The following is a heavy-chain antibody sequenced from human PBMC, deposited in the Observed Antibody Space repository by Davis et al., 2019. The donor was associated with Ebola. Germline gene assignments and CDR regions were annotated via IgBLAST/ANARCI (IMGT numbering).Heavy chain of an antibody. CDR2: IYYSGST. Sequence: SETLSLTCAVYGGSFSGYYWSWIRQPPEKGLEWVGYIYYSGSTNYNPSLKSRVTISVDTSKNQFSLKLSSVTAADTAVYYCARVLEMSSFDYWGQGTLVTVSS. CDR3: ARVLEMSSFDY. V-gene: IGHV4-59*08. CDR1: GGSFSGYY. J-gene: IGHJ4*02.